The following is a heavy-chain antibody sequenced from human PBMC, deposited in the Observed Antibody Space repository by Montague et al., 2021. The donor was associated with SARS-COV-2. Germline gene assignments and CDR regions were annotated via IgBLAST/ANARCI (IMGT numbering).Heavy chain of an antibody. V-gene: IGHV3-53*04. CDR3: ATAVYPTVTTRGDV. D-gene: IGHD4-17*01. Sequence: LSLSASGFTVSSKYMSWVRQAPGKGLEWVSVIYSGGSTYYADSVKGRFTISRHNSKNTLYLQMNSLRAEDTAVYYCATAVYPTVTTRGDVWGQGTTVTVSS. CDR2: IYSGGST. CDR1: GFTVSSKY. J-gene: IGHJ6*02.